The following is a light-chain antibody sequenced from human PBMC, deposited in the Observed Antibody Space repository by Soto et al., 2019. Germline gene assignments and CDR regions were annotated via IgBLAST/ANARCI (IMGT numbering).Light chain of an antibody. Sequence: EIQMTQSPSSLYGSVGHRVIINCXASQSISTWLAWYQQKSGKAPKLLIYEASSLGSGVPSRFSGSGSGTEFTLTISSLQPDDFATYYCQQYNSYSETFGQGTKVDIK. V-gene: IGKV1-5*03. CDR1: QSISTW. CDR3: QQYNSYSET. CDR2: EAS. J-gene: IGKJ1*01.